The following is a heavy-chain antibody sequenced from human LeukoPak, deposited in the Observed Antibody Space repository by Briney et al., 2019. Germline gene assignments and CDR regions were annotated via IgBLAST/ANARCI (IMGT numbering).Heavy chain of an antibody. CDR3: ARVGHYYDSSGYQGPIDY. V-gene: IGHV4-4*02. CDR2: IYHSGST. J-gene: IGHJ4*02. Sequence: PSETLSLTCTVSGGSISSSNWWSWVRQPPGKGLEWIGEIYHSGSTNHNPSLKSRVTISVDKSKNQFSLKLSSVTAADTAVYYCARVGHYYDSSGYQGPIDYWGQGTLVTVSS. D-gene: IGHD3-22*01. CDR1: GGSISSSNW.